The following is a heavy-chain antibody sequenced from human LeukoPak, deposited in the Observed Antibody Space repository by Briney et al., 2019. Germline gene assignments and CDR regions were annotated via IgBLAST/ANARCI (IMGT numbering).Heavy chain of an antibody. Sequence: PGGSLRLSCAASGFTFSSYAMHWVRQPPGKGLEWIGEIYHSGSTNYNPSLKSRVTISVDKSKNQFSLKLSSVTAADTAVYYCARDLLDYSAFDIWGQGTMVTVSS. J-gene: IGHJ3*02. CDR2: IYHSGST. V-gene: IGHV4-4*02. CDR1: GFTFSSYA. D-gene: IGHD2-21*01. CDR3: ARDLLDYSAFDI.